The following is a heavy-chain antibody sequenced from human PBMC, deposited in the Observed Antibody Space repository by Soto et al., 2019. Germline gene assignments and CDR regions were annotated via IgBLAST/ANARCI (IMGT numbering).Heavy chain of an antibody. CDR1: GYTCTSYA. CDR2: ISAYNGNT. J-gene: IGHJ4*02. CDR3: ARDLPPVDY. V-gene: IGHV1-18*01. Sequence: QVQLVQSGAEVKKPGASVKVSCKASGYTCTSYAISWVRQAPGQGLEWMGWISAYNGNTNYAQKLQGRVTMTTAPSTSTAYMELRSLSSDDSAVYYCARDLPPVDYWGQGPLVTVSS.